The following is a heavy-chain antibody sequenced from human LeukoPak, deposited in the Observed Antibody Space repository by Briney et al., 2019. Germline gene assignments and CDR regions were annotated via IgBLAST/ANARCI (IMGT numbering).Heavy chain of an antibody. Sequence: SETLSLTCVVYDESFSGYYWTWIRPPPGRGLEWIGEINHRGSTKYNPSLRSRVTISVDTSKNQFSLKLSSVTAADTAVFYCARGAGPSSADYFDSWGQGTLVTVSS. CDR3: ARGAGPSSADYFDS. V-gene: IGHV4-34*01. CDR2: INHRGST. CDR1: DESFSGYY. J-gene: IGHJ4*02.